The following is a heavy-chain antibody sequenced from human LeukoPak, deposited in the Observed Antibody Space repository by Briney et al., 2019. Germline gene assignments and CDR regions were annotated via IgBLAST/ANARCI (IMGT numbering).Heavy chain of an antibody. CDR2: ISAYNGNT. D-gene: IGHD6-19*01. V-gene: IGHV1-18*01. CDR3: AREKLSYSSGWYRGNWFDP. Sequence: ASVKVSCKASGYTFTSYGISWVRQAPGQGLEWMGWISAYNGNTNYAQKLQGRVTMTTDTSTSTAYMELRSLRSDDTAVYYCAREKLSYSSGWYRGNWFDPWGQGTLVTVSS. J-gene: IGHJ5*02. CDR1: GYTFTSYG.